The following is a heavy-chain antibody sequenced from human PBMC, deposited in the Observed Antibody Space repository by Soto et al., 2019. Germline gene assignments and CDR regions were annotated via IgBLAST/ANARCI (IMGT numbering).Heavy chain of an antibody. CDR1: RFTFSKYW. CDR3: ARDQGYRDY. D-gene: IGHD3-16*02. CDR2: ISPAGSEK. V-gene: IGHV3-7*01. Sequence: EVQLVESGGGLVQPGGSLRLSCAASRFTFSKYWMSWVRQAPGKGPEWVANISPAGSEKFYVGSVTGRVTISRDNAENSLFRQMNSLRAEDTAVYYCARDQGYRDYWCQGAPVTVSS. J-gene: IGHJ4*02.